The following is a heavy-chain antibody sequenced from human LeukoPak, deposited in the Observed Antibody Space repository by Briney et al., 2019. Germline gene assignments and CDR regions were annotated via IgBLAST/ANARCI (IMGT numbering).Heavy chain of an antibody. CDR1: GFTLTTDA. CDR3: ARDDTGVAFDI. V-gene: IGHV3-48*03. D-gene: IGHD2-8*01. CDR2: ISGSGIK. Sequence: GGSLSLSCASSGFTLTTDAMGAARQAPGKGLEWVSYISGSGIKHYADSVKGRFTISRDNAKNSLYLQMNSLRVEDTAVYYCARDDTGVAFDIWGQGPTVTV. J-gene: IGHJ3*02.